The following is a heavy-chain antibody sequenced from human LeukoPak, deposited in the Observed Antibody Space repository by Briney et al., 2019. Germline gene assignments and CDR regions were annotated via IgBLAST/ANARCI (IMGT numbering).Heavy chain of an antibody. CDR1: GFSFKTYE. CDR2: ISVGGSDE. V-gene: IGHV3-48*03. Sequence: GGSLRLSCVASGFSFKTYEMNWVRQAPGKGLEWISYISVGGSDEDYADSVKGRFSISRDNAKNSLFLQMNSLRVEDTAVYYCANRRLRYSPFDPWGQGTLVTVSS. D-gene: IGHD2-15*01. J-gene: IGHJ5*02. CDR3: ANRRLRYSPFDP.